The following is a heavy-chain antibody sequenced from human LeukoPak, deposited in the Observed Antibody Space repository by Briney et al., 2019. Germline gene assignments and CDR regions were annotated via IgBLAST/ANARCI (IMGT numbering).Heavy chain of an antibody. CDR1: GYTFTSYG. CDR3: ARDTAVAGTNWFDP. D-gene: IGHD6-19*01. CDR2: ISAYNGNT. J-gene: IGHJ5*02. Sequence: ASVKVSCKASGYTFTSYGISWVRQAPGQGLEWMGWISAYNGNTNYAQKLQGRVTMTTDTSTSIAYMELRSLRSDDTAVQYCARDTAVAGTNWFDPWVQGTMVTVCS. V-gene: IGHV1-18*04.